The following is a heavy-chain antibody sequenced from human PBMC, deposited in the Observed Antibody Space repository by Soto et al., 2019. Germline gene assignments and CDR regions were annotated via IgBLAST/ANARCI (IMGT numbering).Heavy chain of an antibody. V-gene: IGHV1-69*01. CDR2: IIPIFGTA. D-gene: IGHD3-10*01. Sequence: SVKVSCKASGGTFSSYAISWVRQAPVQGLEWMGGIIPIFGTANYAQKFQGRVTITADESTSTAYMELSSLRSEDTAVYYCARVSNRGPKNYYYGMDVWGQGTTVTVSS. J-gene: IGHJ6*02. CDR3: ARVSNRGPKNYYYGMDV. CDR1: GGTFSSYA.